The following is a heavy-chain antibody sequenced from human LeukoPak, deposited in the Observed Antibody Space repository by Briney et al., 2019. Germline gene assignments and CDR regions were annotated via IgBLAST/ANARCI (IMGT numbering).Heavy chain of an antibody. Sequence: SETLSLTCAVSGYSISSGYYWGCTRHPPGRGREWIGGIYHSGSTYYNPSLKSRVTISVDPSKNQFSLKLSSVTAADTAVYYCAREEHYYDSSGYYYHWGEGTLVTVSS. CDR2: IYHSGST. CDR1: GYSISSGYY. V-gene: IGHV4-38-2*02. J-gene: IGHJ5*02. CDR3: AREEHYYDSSGYYYH. D-gene: IGHD3-22*01.